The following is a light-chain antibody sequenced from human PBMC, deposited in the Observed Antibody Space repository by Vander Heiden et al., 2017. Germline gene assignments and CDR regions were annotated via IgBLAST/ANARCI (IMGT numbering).Light chain of an antibody. CDR1: QSVSRY. CDR2: DAS. CDR3: QQRSDGLT. Sequence: EIVLTQSPATLSLSPGERGTLSCRASQSVSRYLAWYQQKPGQAPRLLIYDASKRATGIPARFSGSGSGTDFTLTISSLEPEDFAVYYCQQRSDGLTFGGGTKVEIK. V-gene: IGKV3-11*01. J-gene: IGKJ4*02.